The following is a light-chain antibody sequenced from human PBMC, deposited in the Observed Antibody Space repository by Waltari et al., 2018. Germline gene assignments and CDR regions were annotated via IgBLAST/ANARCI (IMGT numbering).Light chain of an antibody. V-gene: IGKV3-15*01. CDR3: QQYNNWSLT. Sequence: EIVMTQSPATLSVSPRERATLSCRASQSVSSNLAWYQQKPGQPPRLLIYGASTRATGIPARFSGSGSGTEFTLTISSLQSEDFAVYYCQQYNNWSLTFGGGTKVEIK. J-gene: IGKJ4*01. CDR1: QSVSSN. CDR2: GAS.